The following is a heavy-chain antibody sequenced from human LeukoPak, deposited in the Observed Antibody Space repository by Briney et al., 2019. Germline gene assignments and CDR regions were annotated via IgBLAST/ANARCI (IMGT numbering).Heavy chain of an antibody. CDR1: GGSFSGCY. CDR3: ARGDLRYFDWFKTTNWFDP. V-gene: IGHV4-34*01. J-gene: IGHJ5*02. CDR2: INHSGST. D-gene: IGHD3-9*01. Sequence: SETLSLTCAVYGGSFSGCYWSWIRQPPGKGLEWIGEINHSGSTNYNPSLKSRVTISVDTSKNQFSLKLSSVTAADTAVYYCARGDLRYFDWFKTTNWFDPWGQGTLVTVSS.